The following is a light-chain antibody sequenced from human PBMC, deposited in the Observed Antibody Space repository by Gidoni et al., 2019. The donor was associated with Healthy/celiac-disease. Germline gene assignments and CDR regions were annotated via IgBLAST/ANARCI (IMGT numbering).Light chain of an antibody. Sequence: DIQMTQSPSTLSASVGDRVTITCRASQSISSWLAWYQQKPGKAPKLLIYKASSLESGVPSRFSGSGSGTEFTLTISSLQPDDFATYYCQQYNSHSRTFSQGTKLEIK. V-gene: IGKV1-5*03. CDR2: KAS. CDR3: QQYNSHSRT. CDR1: QSISSW. J-gene: IGKJ2*01.